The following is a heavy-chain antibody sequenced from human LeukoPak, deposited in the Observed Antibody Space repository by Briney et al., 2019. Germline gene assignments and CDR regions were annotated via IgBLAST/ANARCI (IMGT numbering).Heavy chain of an antibody. D-gene: IGHD1-14*01. Sequence: GESLKISCKGSGYSFTSYWIGWVRQMPGKGLEWMGIIYPGDADTRYSPSFQGQVTISDDKSISNVYLQWNSLKAADTAMYYCARRRKSAAGSEFDYWGQGALVTVSS. CDR1: GYSFTSYW. V-gene: IGHV5-51*01. J-gene: IGHJ4*02. CDR2: IYPGDADT. CDR3: ARRRKSAAGSEFDY.